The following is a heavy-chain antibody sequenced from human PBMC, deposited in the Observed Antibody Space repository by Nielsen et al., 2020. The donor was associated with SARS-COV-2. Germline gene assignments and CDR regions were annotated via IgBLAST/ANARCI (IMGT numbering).Heavy chain of an antibody. Sequence: GESLKISCAASGFTFSSYSMNWVRQAPGKGLEWVSSISSSSSYIYYADSVKGRFTISRDNAKNSLYLQMNSLTAADTAVYYCARLYYYYMDVWGKGTTVTVSS. CDR2: ISSSSSYI. J-gene: IGHJ6*03. V-gene: IGHV3-21*01. CDR3: ARLYYYYMDV. CDR1: GFTFSSYS.